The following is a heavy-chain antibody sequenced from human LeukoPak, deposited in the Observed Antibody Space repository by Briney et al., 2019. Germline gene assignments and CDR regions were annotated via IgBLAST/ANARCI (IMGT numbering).Heavy chain of an antibody. J-gene: IGHJ4*02. CDR1: GSIFSSYS. CDR2: ISSSSSSI. V-gene: IGHV3-48*01. D-gene: IGHD1-14*01. Sequence: GGSLRLSCAASGSIFSSYSMNWVRQAPGKGLEWVSYISSSSSSIYYADAVKGRFTISRDNAKNSLYLQMNSLRAEDTAVYYCARVYRRYFDYWGQGTLVTVSS. CDR3: ARVYRRYFDY.